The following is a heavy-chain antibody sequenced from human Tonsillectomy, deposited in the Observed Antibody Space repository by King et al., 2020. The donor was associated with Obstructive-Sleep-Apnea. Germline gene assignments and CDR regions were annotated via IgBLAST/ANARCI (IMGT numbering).Heavy chain of an antibody. CDR2: IIPILGIA. J-gene: IGHJ4*02. V-gene: IGHV1-69*10. Sequence: VQLVQSGAEVKKPGSSVKVSCKASGGTFSSYAISWVRQAPGQGLEWMGGIIPILGIANYAQKFQGRVTITADKSTSTAYMELSSLRSEDTAVHYCARGLCSGGSRYSPDYWGQGTLLTVSS. CDR1: GGTFSSYA. D-gene: IGHD2-15*01. CDR3: ARGLCSGGSRYSPDY.